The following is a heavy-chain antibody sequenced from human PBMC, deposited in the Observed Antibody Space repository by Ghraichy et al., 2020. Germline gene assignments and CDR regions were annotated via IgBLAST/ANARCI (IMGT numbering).Heavy chain of an antibody. J-gene: IGHJ6*02. D-gene: IGHD3-16*02. Sequence: GESLNISCAASGFTFSNNYMSWVRLAPGKGLEWVSVIYSGGRTYYADSVKGRFTISRDNSKNTLYLQMNSLRDDDTAVYYCARDRGYDSVWGSYRFMDVWGQGTTVPVSS. CDR3: ARDRGYDSVWGSYRFMDV. V-gene: IGHV3-53*01. CDR2: IYSGGRT. CDR1: GFTFSNNY.